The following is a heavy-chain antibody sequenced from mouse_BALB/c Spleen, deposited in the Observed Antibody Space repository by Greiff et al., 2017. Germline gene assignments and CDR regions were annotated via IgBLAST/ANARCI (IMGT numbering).Heavy chain of an antibody. D-gene: IGHD2-12*01. CDR1: GFSLTSYG. CDR2: IWGDGST. CDR3: AKRNHDAFSFAY. Sequence: QVQLKQSGPGLVAPSQSLSITCTVSGFSLTSYGVSWVRQPPGKGLEWLGVIWGDGSTNYHSALISRLSISKDNSKCQVFLKLNSLQPHDTATYYSAKRNHDAFSFAYWGQGTLVPVSA. V-gene: IGHV2-3*01. J-gene: IGHJ3*01.